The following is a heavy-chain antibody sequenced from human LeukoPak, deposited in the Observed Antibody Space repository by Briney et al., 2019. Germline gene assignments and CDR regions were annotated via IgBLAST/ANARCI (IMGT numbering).Heavy chain of an antibody. Sequence: GGSLRLSCAASGFTFSSYAMSWVRQAPGKGLEWVSAISGSGGSTYYADSVKGRFTISRDNAKNSLYLQMNSLRAEDTAVYYCARQLYCSSTSCYDYYYYGMDVWGQGTTVTVSS. D-gene: IGHD2-2*01. V-gene: IGHV3-23*01. CDR2: ISGSGGST. J-gene: IGHJ6*02. CDR3: ARQLYCSSTSCYDYYYYGMDV. CDR1: GFTFSSYA.